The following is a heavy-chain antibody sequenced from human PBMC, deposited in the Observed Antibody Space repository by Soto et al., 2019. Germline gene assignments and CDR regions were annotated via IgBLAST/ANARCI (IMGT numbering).Heavy chain of an antibody. Sequence: QVQLVQSGAELKKPGSSVNVSCAASGGTFKTYTINWVRQAPGQGLEWIGQIIPMYDSANYAQRLQGRVTISADKSTKIAYMELSGLRSEDTALYYWATWRTYSGSYCFDYWGQGTLVSVSS. D-gene: IGHD1-26*01. CDR1: GGTFKTYT. J-gene: IGHJ4*02. CDR3: ATWRTYSGSYCFDY. CDR2: IIPMYDSA. V-gene: IGHV1-69*06.